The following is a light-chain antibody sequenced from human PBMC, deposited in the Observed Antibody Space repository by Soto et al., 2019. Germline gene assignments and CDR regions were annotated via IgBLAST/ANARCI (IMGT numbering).Light chain of an antibody. J-gene: IGLJ1*01. V-gene: IGLV2-14*01. Sequence: QSALTQPASVSGSPGQSITIPCTGTSSDVGGYNYVSWYQHHPGKAPKLIIYEVTHRPSGVSDRFSASKSGNTASLTISGLQAEDEADYYCNSFRVSHLYVFGTGTKVTVL. CDR1: SSDVGGYNY. CDR2: EVT. CDR3: NSFRVSHLYV.